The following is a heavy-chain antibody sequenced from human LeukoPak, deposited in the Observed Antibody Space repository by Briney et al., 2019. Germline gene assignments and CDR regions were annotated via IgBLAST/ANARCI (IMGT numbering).Heavy chain of an antibody. D-gene: IGHD2/OR15-2a*01. CDR2: IYYSGST. CDR3: ARDGNPTDWFDP. Sequence: SETLSLTCTASGGSISSYYWSWIRQPPGKGLEWIGYIYYSGSTNYNPSLKSRVTISVDTSKNQFSLKLSSVTAADTAVYYCARDGNPTDWFDPWGEGALVTVSS. CDR1: GGSISSYY. V-gene: IGHV4-59*01. J-gene: IGHJ5*02.